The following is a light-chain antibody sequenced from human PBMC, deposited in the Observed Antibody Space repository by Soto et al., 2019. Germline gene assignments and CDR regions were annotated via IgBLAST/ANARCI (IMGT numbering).Light chain of an antibody. CDR1: SGSIASNY. CDR3: ESYGDNNQV. J-gene: IGLJ3*02. V-gene: IGLV6-57*02. Sequence: NFMLTQPHSVSESPGKTVTISCTGSSGSIASNYVQWFQQRPGSTPTTVIYDENKRPSGVPDRFSCSIDSSYNSASLTISGLKTEDEADYYCESYGDNNQVFGGGTKVTVL. CDR2: DEN.